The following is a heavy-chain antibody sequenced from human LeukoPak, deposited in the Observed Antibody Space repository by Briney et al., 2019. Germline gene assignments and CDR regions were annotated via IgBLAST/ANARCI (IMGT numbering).Heavy chain of an antibody. D-gene: IGHD3-10*01. Sequence: GASVKVSCKASGYTFTGYYMHWVRQAPGQGLEWMGWINPNSGGTNYAQKFQGRVTMTRDTSISTAYMELSRLRSDDTAVYYCSRDPYYYCSGSYWFDYWGQGTLVTVSS. CDR1: GYTFTGYY. CDR2: INPNSGGT. V-gene: IGHV1-2*02. CDR3: SRDPYYYCSGSYWFDY. J-gene: IGHJ4*02.